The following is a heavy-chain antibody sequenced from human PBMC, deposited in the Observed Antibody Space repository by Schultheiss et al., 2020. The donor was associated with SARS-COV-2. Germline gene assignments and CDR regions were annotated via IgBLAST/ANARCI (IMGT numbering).Heavy chain of an antibody. V-gene: IGHV4-38-2*02. J-gene: IGHJ6*02. CDR3: AREQLKYGMDV. CDR1: GYSISSGYY. CDR2: IYHSGST. D-gene: IGHD6-6*01. Sequence: SETLSLTCAVSGYSISSGYYWGWIRQPPGKGLEWIGSIYHSGSTYYNPSLKSRVTISVDTSKNQFSLKLSSVTAADTAVYYCAREQLKYGMDVWGQGTTVTVSS.